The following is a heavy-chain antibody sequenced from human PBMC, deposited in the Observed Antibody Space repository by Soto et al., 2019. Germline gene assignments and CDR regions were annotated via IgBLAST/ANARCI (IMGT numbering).Heavy chain of an antibody. CDR3: ARDLMFRGLSPYWFLP. CDR2: ISAYNGNT. D-gene: IGHD3-10*02. Sequence: ASVKVSCKASGYTFTSYGISWVRQAPGQGLEWMGWISAYNGNTNYAQKLQGRVTMTTDTSTSTAYMELRSLRSDGTAVYYCARDLMFRGLSPYWFLPSGPTPLVTGS. V-gene: IGHV1-18*01. J-gene: IGHJ5*02. CDR1: GYTFTSYG.